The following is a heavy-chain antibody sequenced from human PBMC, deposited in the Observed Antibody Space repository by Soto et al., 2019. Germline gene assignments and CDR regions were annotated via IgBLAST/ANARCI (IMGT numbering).Heavy chain of an antibody. J-gene: IGHJ5*02. CDR1: GDSITSSSHF. D-gene: IGHD6-25*01. Sequence: PSDTLSLTCTASGDSITSSSHFWGWVRQPPGKGVEVIGAIYFTGNTYYAPSLRSRLTMSIETSKNEFSLRLNCVTAADTAVYYCAGQTFTIAAASYGTRNWFYXWGPGTLVTVSX. V-gene: IGHV4-39*01. CDR3: AGQTFTIAAASYGTRNWFYX. CDR2: IYFTGNT.